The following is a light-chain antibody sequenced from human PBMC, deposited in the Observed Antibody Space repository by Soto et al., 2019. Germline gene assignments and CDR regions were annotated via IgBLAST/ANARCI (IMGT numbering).Light chain of an antibody. J-gene: IGKJ4*02. CDR3: LQYETFSGT. CDR1: QSVSGW. Sequence: DIQMTQSPSTLSASVGDTVTVTCRASQSVSGWLAWYQQKPGEAPKLLIYDASALPRGVPSRFSGSGSGTKFTLTISLLQQDDFATYYGLQYETFSGTVGRGNKVEI. CDR2: DAS. V-gene: IGKV1-5*01.